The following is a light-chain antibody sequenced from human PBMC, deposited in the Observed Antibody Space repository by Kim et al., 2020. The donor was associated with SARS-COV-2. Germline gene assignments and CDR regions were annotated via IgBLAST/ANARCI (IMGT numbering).Light chain of an antibody. V-gene: IGKV3-20*01. CDR1: QSVSSSY. CDR2: GAS. J-gene: IGKJ5*01. CDR3: QQYGSSTT. Sequence: LSPGERATLSCRASQSVSSSYLAWYQQKPGQAPRLLIYGASSRATGIPDRFSGSGSGTDFTLTISRLEPEDFAVYYCQQYGSSTTFGQGTRREIK.